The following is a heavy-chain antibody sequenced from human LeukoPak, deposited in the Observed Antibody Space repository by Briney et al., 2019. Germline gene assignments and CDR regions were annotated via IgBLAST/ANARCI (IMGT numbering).Heavy chain of an antibody. CDR3: ARVITTYYYYYMDV. J-gene: IGHJ6*03. V-gene: IGHV4-34*01. CDR1: GGSFSGYY. Sequence: SETLSLTCAVYGGSFSGYYWSWIRQPPGKGLEWIGEINLSGSTNYNLSLKSRVTISVDTSKNQFSLKLSSMTAADTAVYYCARVITTYYYYYMDVWGKGTTVTASS. CDR2: INLSGST. D-gene: IGHD3-22*01.